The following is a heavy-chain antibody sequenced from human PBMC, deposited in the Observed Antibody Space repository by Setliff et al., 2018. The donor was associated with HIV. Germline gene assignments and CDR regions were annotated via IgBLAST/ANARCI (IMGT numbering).Heavy chain of an antibody. CDR1: GGSFSGYY. J-gene: IGHJ3*02. Sequence: PSETLSLTCAVYGGSFSGYYWSWIRQPAGKGLEWIGRMYTSGSTNYNPSLKSRVTISVDTSKRQFSLKLTSVTAADTAMYHCARVYYFDSSGYYQRGDVFDIWGQGTMVTVSS. CDR3: ARVYYFDSSGYYQRGDVFDI. CDR2: MYTSGST. D-gene: IGHD3-22*01. V-gene: IGHV4-59*10.